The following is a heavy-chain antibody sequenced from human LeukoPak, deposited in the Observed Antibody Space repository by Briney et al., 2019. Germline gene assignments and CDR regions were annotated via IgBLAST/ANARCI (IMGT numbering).Heavy chain of an antibody. CDR3: ARVGPLYGDYSY. D-gene: IGHD4-17*01. V-gene: IGHV1-18*01. J-gene: IGHJ4*02. CDR1: GGTFSSYA. Sequence: ASVKVSCKASGGTFSSYAISWVRQAPGQGLEWMGWISAYNGNTNYAQKLQGRVTMTTDTSTSTAYMELRSLRSDDTAVYYCARVGPLYGDYSYWGQGTLVTVSS. CDR2: ISAYNGNT.